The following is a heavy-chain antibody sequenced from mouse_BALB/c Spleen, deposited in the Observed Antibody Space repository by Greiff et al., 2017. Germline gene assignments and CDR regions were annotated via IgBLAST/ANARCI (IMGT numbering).Heavy chain of an antibody. CDR3: AREGNPYYFDD. Sequence: EVHLVESGGGLVQPGGSRKLSCAASGFTFSSFGMHWVRQAPEKGLEWVAYISSGSSTIYYADTVKGRFTISRDNPKNTLFLQMTSLRSEDTAMYYCAREGNPYYFDDWGQGTTLTVSS. CDR2: ISSGSSTI. CDR1: GFTFSSFG. V-gene: IGHV5-17*02. D-gene: IGHD2-1*01. J-gene: IGHJ2*01.